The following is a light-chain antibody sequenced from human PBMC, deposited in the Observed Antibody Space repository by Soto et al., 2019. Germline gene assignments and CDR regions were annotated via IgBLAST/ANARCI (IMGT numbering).Light chain of an antibody. CDR2: DAS. V-gene: IGKV1-5*01. CDR1: QSINNW. Sequence: DIQMTQSPSTLSASVGDRVTITCRASQSINNWLAWYQQKPGKAPKFLIYDASNLESGVPSRFSGSASGTEFTLTIRSLQPDDFATYYCKQYDNYPLTFGGGTKVDIK. J-gene: IGKJ4*01. CDR3: KQYDNYPLT.